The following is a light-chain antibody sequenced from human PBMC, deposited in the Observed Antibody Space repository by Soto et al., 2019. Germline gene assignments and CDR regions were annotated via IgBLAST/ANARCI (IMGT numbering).Light chain of an antibody. J-gene: IGKJ4*02. Sequence: AILMTQSPSSLSVSAGERGTISCRASQGIGSDLGWYQQKSGKAPRLLIYAASNLQSGIPSRFSGSGSGTDFTLTISSLQPEDVATYYCLQDGSYPLTFGGGTKVDIK. CDR1: QGIGSD. V-gene: IGKV1-6*01. CDR3: LQDGSYPLT. CDR2: AAS.